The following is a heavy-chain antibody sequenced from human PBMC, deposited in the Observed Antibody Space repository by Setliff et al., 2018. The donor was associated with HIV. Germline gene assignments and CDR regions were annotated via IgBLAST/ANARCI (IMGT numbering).Heavy chain of an antibody. CDR3: ARVFDLQHLVISPDC. CDR1: GYSFTSYY. D-gene: IGHD6-13*01. J-gene: IGHJ4*02. CDR2: INPSGGTT. V-gene: IGHV1-46*01. Sequence: GASVKVSCKASGYSFTSYYVHWVRQAPGQGLEWMGIINPSGGTTSYAQKFQGRVTMTRDTSTSTVYMELSSLRSEDTAVYYCARVFDLQHLVISPDCWGQGTLVTVSS.